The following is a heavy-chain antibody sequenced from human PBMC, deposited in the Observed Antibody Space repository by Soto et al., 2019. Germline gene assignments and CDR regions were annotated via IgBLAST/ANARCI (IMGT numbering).Heavy chain of an antibody. Sequence: GASVKVSCKASGGSFSSFAFSWVRQAPGQGLEWMGGISPHTGGTTYAQKFQGRVTMTRDTSVSTAFMELSRLGSDDTAVYYCARASQMVINPYYYPMDVWGQGTTVTVSS. CDR1: GGSFSSFA. J-gene: IGHJ6*02. CDR2: ISPHTGGT. D-gene: IGHD3-22*01. CDR3: ARASQMVINPYYYPMDV. V-gene: IGHV1-2*02.